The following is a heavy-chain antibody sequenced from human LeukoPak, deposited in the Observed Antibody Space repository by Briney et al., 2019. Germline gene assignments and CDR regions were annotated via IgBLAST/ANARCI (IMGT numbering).Heavy chain of an antibody. V-gene: IGHV1-69*05. CDR2: IIPIFGTA. Sequence: ASVKVSCKASGGTFSSYAISWVRQAPGQGLEWMGGIIPIFGTANYAQKFQGRVTITTDESTSTAYMELSSLRSEDTAVYYCARDPARVRGYCTNGVCPIDAFDIWGQGTMVTVSS. J-gene: IGHJ3*02. D-gene: IGHD2-8*01. CDR3: ARDPARVRGYCTNGVCPIDAFDI. CDR1: GGTFSSYA.